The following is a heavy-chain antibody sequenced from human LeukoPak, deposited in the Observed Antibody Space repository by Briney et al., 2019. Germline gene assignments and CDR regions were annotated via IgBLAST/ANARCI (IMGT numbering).Heavy chain of an antibody. V-gene: IGHV4-59*12. D-gene: IGHD3-16*01. CDR1: GDSISSNY. J-gene: IGHJ6*03. CDR2: IQYSGRT. CDR3: ATISQGGNYYYYYMDV. Sequence: SETLSLTCTVSGDSISSNYWSWIRQPPGKGLEWIGYIQYSGRTNYNPSLKSRVTISVDTSKNQFSLKLTSVTAADTAVYYCATISQGGNYYYYYMDVWGKGTTVTVSS.